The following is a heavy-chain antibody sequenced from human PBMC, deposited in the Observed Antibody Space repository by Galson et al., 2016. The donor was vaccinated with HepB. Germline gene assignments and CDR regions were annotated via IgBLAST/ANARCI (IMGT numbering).Heavy chain of an antibody. CDR2: IFPGDSDI. CDR1: GYTFSNYW. D-gene: IGHD2-15*01. Sequence: QSGAEVKKPGESLKISCTGFGYTFSNYWIAWVRQMPGKGLEWMGIIFPGDSDIKYSPSFQGQVTISADKSISTAYLQWSSLKASDTATYYCARREGYCSGGRCNGFDYWGQGTLVSVFS. CDR3: ARREGYCSGGRCNGFDY. V-gene: IGHV5-51*01. J-gene: IGHJ4*02.